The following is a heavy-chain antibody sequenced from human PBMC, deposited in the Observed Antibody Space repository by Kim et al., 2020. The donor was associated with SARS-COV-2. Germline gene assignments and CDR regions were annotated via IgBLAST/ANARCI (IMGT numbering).Heavy chain of an antibody. D-gene: IGHD4-17*01. J-gene: IGHJ4*02. CDR2: IIPIFGTA. V-gene: IGHV1-69*13. CDR3: ARDRENYGDPQTLHY. Sequence: SVKVSCKASGGTFSSYAISWVRQAPGQGLEWMGGIIPIFGTANYAQKFQGRVTITADESTSTAYMELSSLRSEDTAVYYCARDRENYGDPQTLHYWGQGTLVTVSS. CDR1: GGTFSSYA.